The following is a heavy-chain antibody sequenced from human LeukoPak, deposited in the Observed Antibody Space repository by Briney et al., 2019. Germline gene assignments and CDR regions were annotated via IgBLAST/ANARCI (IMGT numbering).Heavy chain of an antibody. D-gene: IGHD3-22*01. J-gene: IGHJ4*02. CDR1: GVSISSYY. Sequence: SETLSLTCTVSGVSISSYYWSWLRQPPGKGLEWIGYIYYSGSTNYNPSLKSRVTISVDTSKNQFSPKLSSVTAADTAVYYCARGPSRDYYGSDFDYWGQGTLVTVSS. CDR2: IYYSGST. CDR3: ARGPSRDYYGSDFDY. V-gene: IGHV4-59*01.